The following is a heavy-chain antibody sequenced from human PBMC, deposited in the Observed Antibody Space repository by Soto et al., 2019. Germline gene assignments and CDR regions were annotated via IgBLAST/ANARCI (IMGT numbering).Heavy chain of an antibody. D-gene: IGHD3-10*01. CDR1: GGSFSGYY. Sequence: QVQLQQWGAGLLKPSETLSLTCAVYGGSFSGYYWSWIRQPPGKGLEWIGEINHSGSTNYNPSLKSRVTISVDTSKNPFSLKLSSVTAADTAVYYCARAMVRGVRRFDYWGQGTLVTVSS. V-gene: IGHV4-34*01. J-gene: IGHJ4*02. CDR2: INHSGST. CDR3: ARAMVRGVRRFDY.